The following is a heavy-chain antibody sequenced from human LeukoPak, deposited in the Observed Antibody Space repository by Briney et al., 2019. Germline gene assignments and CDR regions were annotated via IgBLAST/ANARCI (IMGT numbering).Heavy chain of an antibody. J-gene: IGHJ4*02. Sequence: PSETLSLTCAVYGGSFSGYYWSWIRQPPGKGLEWIGEINHSGSTNYNPSLKSRVTISVDTSKNQFSLKLSSVIAADTAVYYCARDGYNLRGFDYWGQGTLVTVSS. CDR2: INHSGST. D-gene: IGHD5-12*01. V-gene: IGHV4-34*01. CDR3: ARDGYNLRGFDY. CDR1: GGSFSGYY.